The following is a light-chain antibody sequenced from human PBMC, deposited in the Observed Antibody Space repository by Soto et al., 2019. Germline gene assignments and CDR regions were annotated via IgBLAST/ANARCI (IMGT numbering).Light chain of an antibody. J-gene: IGKJ3*01. Sequence: ESVLTQSPGTLSLSPVERASLSCRASQSLSNNIYLAWYQQKPGKAPRLLIYGASTRATGIPARLSGSGSGTEFTLPIRSLQSEDFAVYYCQQYNNWPVFGPGTKVDI. CDR1: QSLSNN. V-gene: IGKV3-15*01. CDR2: GAS. CDR3: QQYNNWPV.